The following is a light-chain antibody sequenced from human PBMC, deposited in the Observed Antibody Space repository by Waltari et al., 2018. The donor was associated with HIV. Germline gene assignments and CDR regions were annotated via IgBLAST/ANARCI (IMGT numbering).Light chain of an antibody. CDR2: AAS. J-gene: IGKJ4*01. Sequence: DIQMTQSPSSLSASVGDRISITCRASPGITNYLAWYQQKPGKVPKRLIYAASTLQSGVPSRFSGSGSGTDFTLTISSLQPEDVAIYYCQKYNSAPLTFGGGTKVEIK. CDR1: PGITNY. V-gene: IGKV1-27*01. CDR3: QKYNSAPLT.